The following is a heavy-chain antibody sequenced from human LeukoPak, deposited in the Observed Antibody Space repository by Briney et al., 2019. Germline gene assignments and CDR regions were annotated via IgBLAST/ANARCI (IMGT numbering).Heavy chain of an antibody. Sequence: SETLSLTCTTSGGSISSYYWSWIRQPPGKGLEWIGYIYYSGSTNYNPSLKSRVTISVDTSKNQFSLKLSSVTAADTAVYYCARAGDDFWSGPPYYYYYMDVWGKGTTVTVSS. CDR2: IYYSGST. CDR1: GGSISSYY. CDR3: ARAGDDFWSGPPYYYYYMDV. V-gene: IGHV4-59*12. J-gene: IGHJ6*03. D-gene: IGHD3-3*01.